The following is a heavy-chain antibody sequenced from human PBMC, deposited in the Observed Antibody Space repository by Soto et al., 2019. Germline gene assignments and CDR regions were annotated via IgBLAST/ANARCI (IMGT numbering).Heavy chain of an antibody. CDR1: GGTFSSYA. V-gene: IGHV1-69*06. CDR2: IIPIFGTA. Sequence: GASVNVSCKASGGTFSSYAISWVRQAPGQGLEWMGGIIPIFGTANYAQKFQGRVTITADKSTSTAYMELSSLRSEDTAVYYCARDPGKSGGNLFGWGQGTMVTVSS. CDR3: ARDPGKSGGNLFG. D-gene: IGHD2-15*01. J-gene: IGHJ3*01.